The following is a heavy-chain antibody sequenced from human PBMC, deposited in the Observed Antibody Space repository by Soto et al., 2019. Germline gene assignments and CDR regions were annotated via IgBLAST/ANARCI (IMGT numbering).Heavy chain of an antibody. Sequence: QVQLVQSGAEVKKPGSSVKVSCKASGGTFSSYAISWVRQAPGQGLEWMGGIIPIFGTANYAQKFQGRVTITADESTSTAYMELSSLRSEDTAVYYGVRDPSRADAVDIWGQGTMVTVSS. V-gene: IGHV1-69*12. CDR2: IIPIFGTA. CDR3: VRDPSRADAVDI. J-gene: IGHJ3*02. CDR1: GGTFSSYA.